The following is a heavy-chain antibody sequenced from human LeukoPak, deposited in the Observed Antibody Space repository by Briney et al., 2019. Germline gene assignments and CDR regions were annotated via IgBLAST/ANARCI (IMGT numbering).Heavy chain of an antibody. CDR3: ARASTVLRAFDI. J-gene: IGHJ3*02. D-gene: IGHD4-17*01. V-gene: IGHV4-34*01. CDR1: GGSFSGYY. CDR2: INHSGST. Sequence: SETLSLTCAVYGGSFSGYYWSWIRQPPGKGLEWIGEINHSGSTNYSPSLKSRVTISVDTSKNQFSLKLSSVTAADTAVYYCARASTVLRAFDIWGQGTMVTVSS.